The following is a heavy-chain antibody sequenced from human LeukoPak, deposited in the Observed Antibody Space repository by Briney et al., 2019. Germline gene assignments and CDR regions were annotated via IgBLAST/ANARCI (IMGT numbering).Heavy chain of an antibody. D-gene: IGHD6-13*01. Sequence: QTGGSLRLSCAASGFTFSSDKMNWVRQAQGKGLERVSYISSSGSTIYYADSVKGRFTISRDNAKNSLYLQMNSLRAEDTAVYYCARDLGPYSSSWPFDAFDIWGQGTMVTVSS. CDR1: GFTFSSDK. V-gene: IGHV3-48*03. CDR3: ARDLGPYSSSWPFDAFDI. CDR2: ISSSGSTI. J-gene: IGHJ3*02.